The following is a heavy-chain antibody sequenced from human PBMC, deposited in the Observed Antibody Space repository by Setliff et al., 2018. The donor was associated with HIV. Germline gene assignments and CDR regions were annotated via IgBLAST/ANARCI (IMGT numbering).Heavy chain of an antibody. V-gene: IGHV4-34*01. J-gene: IGHJ5*02. CDR1: GGSFSGYY. Sequence: PSETLSLTCAVYGGSFSGYYWSWIRQPPGKGLEWIGEVNHSGSTNYNPSLKSRVTISLDTSKNQFSPRLISVTAADTAVYYCAKVAVTGYCSTTSCQNWFDPWGQGTLVTVSS. CDR2: VNHSGST. CDR3: AKVAVTGYCSTTSCQNWFDP. D-gene: IGHD2-2*01.